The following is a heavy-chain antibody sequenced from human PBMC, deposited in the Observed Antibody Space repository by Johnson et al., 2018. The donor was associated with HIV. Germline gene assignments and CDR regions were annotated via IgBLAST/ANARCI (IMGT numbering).Heavy chain of an antibody. Sequence: VQLVESGGGLVQPGGSLRLSCAASGFILSSYWMSWVRQAPGKGLEWVANIKQDGSEKYYADSVKRRFTISRDNSKNTLYLQMNSLRAEDTALYYCAKGYSSSWYLDAFDIWGQGTMVTVSS. CDR2: IKQDGSEK. CDR1: GFILSSYW. CDR3: AKGYSSSWYLDAFDI. V-gene: IGHV3-7*01. J-gene: IGHJ3*02. D-gene: IGHD6-13*01.